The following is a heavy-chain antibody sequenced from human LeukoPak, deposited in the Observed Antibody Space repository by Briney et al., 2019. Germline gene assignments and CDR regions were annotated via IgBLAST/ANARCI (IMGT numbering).Heavy chain of an antibody. CDR3: ARVAKVGATVGGYSWWFDP. J-gene: IGHJ5*02. CDR1: GGSISSSSYY. V-gene: IGHV4-39*07. CDR2: IYYSGST. D-gene: IGHD1-26*01. Sequence: SETLSLTCTVSGGSISSSSYYWGWIRQPPGKGLEWIGSIYYSGSTYYNLSLKSRVTMSVDTSKNQFSLKLNSVTAADTAVYYCARVAKVGATVGGYSWWFDPWGQGTPVIVSS.